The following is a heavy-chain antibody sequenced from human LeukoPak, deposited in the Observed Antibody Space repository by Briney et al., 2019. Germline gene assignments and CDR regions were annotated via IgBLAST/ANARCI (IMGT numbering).Heavy chain of an antibody. D-gene: IGHD5-24*01. CDR1: GYTLTELS. V-gene: IGHV1-24*01. CDR2: FDPEDGET. CDR3: ARDPRDGYNYGEKFDY. J-gene: IGHJ4*02. Sequence: ASVKVSCKVSGYTLTELSMHWVRQAPGKGLEWMGGFDPEDGETIYAQKFQGRVTMTEDTSTDTAYMELSSLRSEDTAVYYCARDPRDGYNYGEKFDYWGQGTLVTVSS.